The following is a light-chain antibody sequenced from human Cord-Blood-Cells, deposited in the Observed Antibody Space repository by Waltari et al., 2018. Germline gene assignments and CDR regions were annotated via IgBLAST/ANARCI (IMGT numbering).Light chain of an antibody. CDR2: DAS. Sequence: EIVLTQSPPTLSLSPGERATLSCRASQSVSSYLAWYQQQPGQAPRLLIYDASNRATGIPARFSGSGSGTDFTLTSRSLETVDFAGYYCQQRSNWPPITFGQGTRLEIK. V-gene: IGKV3-11*01. CDR1: QSVSSY. CDR3: QQRSNWPPIT. J-gene: IGKJ5*01.